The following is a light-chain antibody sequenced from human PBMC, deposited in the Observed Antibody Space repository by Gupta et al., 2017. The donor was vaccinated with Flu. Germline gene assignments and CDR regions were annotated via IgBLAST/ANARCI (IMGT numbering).Light chain of an antibody. CDR1: GSTIGIIY. CDR3: GTWHNRMSAVV. CDR2: DNH. Sequence: SVLAQPASVSAAPGQKVTIPCSGGGSTIGIIYVSWYQHLPGAAPKLLIYDNHVRPSGIPDRFSCSKSGTSATLGITGLQTGDEADYYCGTWHNRMSAVVFGGGTKLTVL. J-gene: IGLJ3*02. V-gene: IGLV1-51*01.